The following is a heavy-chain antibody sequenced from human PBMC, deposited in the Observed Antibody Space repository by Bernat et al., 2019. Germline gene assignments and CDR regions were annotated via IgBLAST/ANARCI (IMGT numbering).Heavy chain of an antibody. CDR1: GDSVSSNSAA. D-gene: IGHD2-2*01. V-gene: IGHV6-1*01. CDR2: TYYRSKWYN. Sequence: QVQLQQSGPGLVKSSQTLSLTCAISGDSVSSNSAAWNWIRQSPSRGLEWLGRTYYRSKWYNDYAVSVKSRITINPDASKNQFSLQLNSVTPEDTAVYYCAREGRYCISTSCYAYYYYYGMDVWGQGTTVTVSS. CDR3: AREGRYCISTSCYAYYYYYGMDV. J-gene: IGHJ6*02.